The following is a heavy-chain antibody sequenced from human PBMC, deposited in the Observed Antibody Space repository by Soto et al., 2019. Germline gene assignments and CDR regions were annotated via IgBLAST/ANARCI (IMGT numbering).Heavy chain of an antibody. CDR3: AREEPEYNWNPEDPVGLDP. J-gene: IGHJ5*02. D-gene: IGHD1-20*01. CDR1: GYSLSGYY. Sequence: ASVKVSCKASGYSLSGYYLHWVRQAPGQGPEWMGWINPNSGGTKYVQKFQGRVTMTRDTSISTVYLELSRLRSDDTAVYYCAREEPEYNWNPEDPVGLDPWGQGTLVTVSS. CDR2: INPNSGGT. V-gene: IGHV1-2*02.